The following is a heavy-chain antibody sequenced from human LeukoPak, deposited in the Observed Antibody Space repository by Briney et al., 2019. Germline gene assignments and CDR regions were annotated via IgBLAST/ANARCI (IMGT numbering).Heavy chain of an antibody. CDR3: ARDPGTPYYYGSGSYTDP. V-gene: IGHV1-18*01. CDR1: GYTFTSYG. J-gene: IGHJ5*02. CDR2: ISAYNGNT. Sequence: GASAKVSCKASGYTFTSYGISWVRQAPGQGLEWMGWISAYNGNTNYAQKLQGRVTMTTDTSTSTAYMELRSLRSDDTAVYYCARDPGTPYYYGSGSYTDPWGQGTLVTVSS. D-gene: IGHD3-10*01.